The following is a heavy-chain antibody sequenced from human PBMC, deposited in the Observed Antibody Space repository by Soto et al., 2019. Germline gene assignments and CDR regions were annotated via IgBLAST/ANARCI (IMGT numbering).Heavy chain of an antibody. V-gene: IGHV4-59*01. J-gene: IGHJ6*02. D-gene: IGHD1-1*01. CDR2: IYYSGST. Sequence: PSETLSLTCTVSGGSISSDYWSLILQPPGKGLEWIGYIYYSGSTNYNPSLKSRVTISVDTSKNQFSLKLSSVTAADTAVYYCARDGAGNWNYFYYGMDVWGQGTTVTVSS. CDR3: ARDGAGNWNYFYYGMDV. CDR1: GGSISSDY.